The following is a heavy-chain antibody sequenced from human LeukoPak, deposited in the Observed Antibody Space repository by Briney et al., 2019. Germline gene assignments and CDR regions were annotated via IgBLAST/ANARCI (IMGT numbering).Heavy chain of an antibody. CDR3: ARAFRARYFDL. J-gene: IGHJ2*01. D-gene: IGHD2/OR15-2a*01. Sequence: SETLSLTCTVSGGSITTSSYYWGWIRQPPGKGLEWIGIIYYSGSTYYNPSLKGRVTISVDTSKNQFSLKLSSVTAADTAVYYCARAFRARYFDLWGRDTLVTVSS. CDR1: GGSITTSSYY. CDR2: IYYSGST. V-gene: IGHV4-39*01.